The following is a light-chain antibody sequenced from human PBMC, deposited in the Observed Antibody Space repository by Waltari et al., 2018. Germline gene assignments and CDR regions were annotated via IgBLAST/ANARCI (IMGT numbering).Light chain of an antibody. CDR1: RLRSYY. Sequence: SSELTQDPAVSVAMGQTVRITCKGDRLRSYYPSRYQQRPGQAPILVIYDKNNRPSGVPDRFSGSSSHNTGSLTITGAQAEDEASYYCHSRDASGVAGSFGGGTKLTVL. J-gene: IGLJ2*01. CDR3: HSRDASGVAGS. CDR2: DKN. V-gene: IGLV3-19*01.